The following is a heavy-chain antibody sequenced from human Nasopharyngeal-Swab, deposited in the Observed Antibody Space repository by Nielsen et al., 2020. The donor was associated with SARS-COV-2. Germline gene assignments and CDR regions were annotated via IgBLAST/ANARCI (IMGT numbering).Heavy chain of an antibody. Sequence: SETLSLTCTVSGGSISSSSYYWGWIRQPPGKGLEWIGSIYYSGSTYYNPSLKSRVTISVDTSKNQFSLKLSSVTAADTAVYYCARLTISSSGISSGAFEIWGQGTMVNVSS. CDR3: ARLTISSSGISSGAFEI. J-gene: IGHJ3*02. CDR1: GGSISSSSYY. CDR2: IYYSGST. V-gene: IGHV4-39*01. D-gene: IGHD6-19*01.